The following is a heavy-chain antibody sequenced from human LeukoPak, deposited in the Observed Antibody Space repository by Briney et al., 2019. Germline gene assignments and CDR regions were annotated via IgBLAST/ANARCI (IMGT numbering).Heavy chain of an antibody. V-gene: IGHV3-21*01. D-gene: IGHD6-13*01. Sequence: RGSLRLSCAASGFTFSSYSMNWVRQAPGKGLEWVSSISSSSSYIYYADSVKGRFTISRDNAKNSLYLQMNSLRAEDTAVYYCARDVSSSWADAFDIWGQGTMVTVSS. CDR2: ISSSSSYI. J-gene: IGHJ3*02. CDR3: ARDVSSSWADAFDI. CDR1: GFTFSSYS.